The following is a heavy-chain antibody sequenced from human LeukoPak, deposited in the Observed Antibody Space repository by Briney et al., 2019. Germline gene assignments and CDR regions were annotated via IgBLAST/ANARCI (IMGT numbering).Heavy chain of an antibody. CDR1: GYTFTSYY. CDR2: INPSGGST. CDR3: ARAAAAGRHAPPVGY. J-gene: IGHJ4*02. D-gene: IGHD6-13*01. Sequence: ASAKVSCKASGYTFTSYYMHWVRQAPGQGLEWMGIINPSGGSTSYAQKFQGRVTMTRDTSTNTVYMELTSLRSEDTAVYYCARAAAAGRHAPPVGYWGQGTPVTVSS. V-gene: IGHV1-46*01.